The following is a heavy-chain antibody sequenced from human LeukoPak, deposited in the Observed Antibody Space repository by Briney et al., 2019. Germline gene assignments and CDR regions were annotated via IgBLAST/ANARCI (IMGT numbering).Heavy chain of an antibody. V-gene: IGHV4-39*01. J-gene: IGHJ4*02. CDR2: INYSGST. Sequence: PSETLSLTCTVSGGSISSSSYYWGWIRQPPGKGLEWIGSINYSGSTYYNPSLKSRVTISVDTSKNQFSLKLSSVTAADTAVYYCAVTRIVGALFDYWGQGTLVTVSS. CDR1: GGSISSSSYY. D-gene: IGHD1-26*01. CDR3: AVTRIVGALFDY.